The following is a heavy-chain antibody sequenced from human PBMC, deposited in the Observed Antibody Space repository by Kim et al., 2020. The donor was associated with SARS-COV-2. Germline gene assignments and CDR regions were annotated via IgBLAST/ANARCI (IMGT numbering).Heavy chain of an antibody. Sequence: GGSLRLSCAATGFTFSTYGISWVRQAPGKGLEWVAVISGSGVSTNYAGSVKGRFTISRDNSKNTVYLQMNSLRAEDTAVYYCATRDTRDWHYFEWWGQGTLITVSS. V-gene: IGHV3-23*01. CDR3: ATRDTRDWHYFEW. CDR2: ISGSGVST. CDR1: GFTFSTYG. D-gene: IGHD2-21*02. J-gene: IGHJ4*02.